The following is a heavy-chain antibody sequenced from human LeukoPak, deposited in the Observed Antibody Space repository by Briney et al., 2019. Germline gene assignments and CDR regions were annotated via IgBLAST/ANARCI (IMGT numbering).Heavy chain of an antibody. V-gene: IGHV4-34*01. J-gene: IGHJ6*03. CDR1: GGSFSGYY. Sequence: SETLSLTCAVYGGSFSGYYWSWIRQPPGKGLEWIGEINHSGSTNYNPSLKSRVTISVDTSKNHFSLKLSSVTAADTAVYYCARSRGIAAAGKYYYYYMDVWGKGTTVTVSS. D-gene: IGHD6-13*01. CDR2: INHSGST. CDR3: ARSRGIAAAGKYYYYYMDV.